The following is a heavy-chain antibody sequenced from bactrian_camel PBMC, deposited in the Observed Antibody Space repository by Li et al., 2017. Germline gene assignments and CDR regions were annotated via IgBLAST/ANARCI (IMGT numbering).Heavy chain of an antibody. CDR3: AAGRLRGGRCGVMSGRFPDFAY. V-gene: IGHV3S40*01. J-gene: IGHJ6*01. D-gene: IGHD7*01. Sequence: VQLVESGGGLVQPGGSLRLSCAASGFTFSSSDMSWVRQAPGKGLEWVSGIAGRDGSPAYADSVKGRFTISRDNAKNTLYLQMNSLEPEDTATYYCAAGRLRGGRCGVMSGRFPDFAYYGQGTQVTVS. CDR2: IAGRDGSP. CDR1: GFTFSSSD.